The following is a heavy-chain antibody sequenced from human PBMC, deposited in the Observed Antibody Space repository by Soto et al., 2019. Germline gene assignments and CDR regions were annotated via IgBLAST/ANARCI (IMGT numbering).Heavy chain of an antibody. J-gene: IGHJ5*02. CDR3: ARDHISSGSPGWFDP. CDR1: GGTFSSYT. V-gene: IGHV1-69*04. Sequence: SVKVSCKASGGTFSSYTISWLRQAPGQGLEWMGRIIPILGIANYAQKFQGRVTITADKSTSTAYMELSSLRSEDTAVYYCARDHISSGSPGWFDPWGQGTLVTVSS. CDR2: IIPILGIA. D-gene: IGHD3-22*01.